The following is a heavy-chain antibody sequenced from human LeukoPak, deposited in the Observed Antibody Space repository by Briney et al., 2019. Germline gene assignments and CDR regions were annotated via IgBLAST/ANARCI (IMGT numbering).Heavy chain of an antibody. Sequence: PGGSLRLSCAASGFTVSSSSMSWVRQAPGKGLEWVSAIYRDENTFYAGSVQGRFTISRDNSKNTLYLQMNSLRAEDTAVYYCTREDRSRGTFDIWGQGTMVIVSS. V-gene: IGHV3-53*01. CDR1: GFTVSSSS. CDR2: IYRDENT. D-gene: IGHD3-10*01. J-gene: IGHJ3*02. CDR3: TREDRSRGTFDI.